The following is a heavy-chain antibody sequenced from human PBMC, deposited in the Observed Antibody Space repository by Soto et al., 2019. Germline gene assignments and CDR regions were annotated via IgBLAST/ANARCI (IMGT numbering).Heavy chain of an antibody. CDR1: GFTFRTYS. D-gene: IGHD3-22*01. J-gene: IGHJ6*02. CDR2: ISSSSSYI. CDR3: ARYDSSGYYWPYYYYGMDV. V-gene: IGHV3-21*01. Sequence: GGSLRLSCAASGFTFRTYSMNWVRQAQGKGLEWISSISSSSSYIYYADSVKGRFTISRDNAKNSLYLQMNSLRAEDTAVYYCARYDSSGYYWPYYYYGMDVWGQGTTVTVSS.